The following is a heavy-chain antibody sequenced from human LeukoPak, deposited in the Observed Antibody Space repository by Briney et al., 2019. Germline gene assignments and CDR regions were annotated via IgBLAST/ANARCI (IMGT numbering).Heavy chain of an antibody. J-gene: IGHJ4*02. D-gene: IGHD6-13*01. CDR2: IYYSGST. CDR3: ARGRIAGPLYGYYYFDY. Sequence: SETLSLTCTVSGGSISSYYWSWIRQPPGKGLEWIGYIYYSGSTNYNPSLKSRVTISVDTSKNQLSLKLSSVTAADTAVYYCARGRIAGPLYGYYYFDYWGQGTLVTVSS. V-gene: IGHV4-59*08. CDR1: GGSISSYY.